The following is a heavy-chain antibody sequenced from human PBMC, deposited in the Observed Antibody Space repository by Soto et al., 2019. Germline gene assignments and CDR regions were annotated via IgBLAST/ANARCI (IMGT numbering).Heavy chain of an antibody. CDR2: INPNSGAT. Sequence: QVQLVQSGAEVKKPGASVKVSCRASGYTFTDYFMHWVRQAHGQGLEGMGWINPNSGATKYAQKFQGRVTLGRDTSIRTAYMELSGLRSDDTAVYYCARGGGTILAPLPWGQGTLVTVSS. J-gene: IGHJ5*02. V-gene: IGHV1-2*02. CDR3: ARGGGTILAPLP. CDR1: GYTFTDYF. D-gene: IGHD3-3*01.